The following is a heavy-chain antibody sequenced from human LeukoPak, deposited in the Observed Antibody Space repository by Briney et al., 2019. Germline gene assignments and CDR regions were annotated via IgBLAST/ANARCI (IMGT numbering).Heavy chain of an antibody. J-gene: IGHJ6*02. Sequence: PGGSLRLSCAASGFTFSSYAMSWVRQAPGKGLEWVSAISGSGGSTYYADSVKGRFTISRDNSKNTLYLQMNSLRAEDTAVYYCARGAPPDFWSGYYHFNYGMDVWGQGTTVTVSS. CDR2: ISGSGGST. CDR1: GFTFSSYA. CDR3: ARGAPPDFWSGYYHFNYGMDV. D-gene: IGHD3-3*01. V-gene: IGHV3-23*01.